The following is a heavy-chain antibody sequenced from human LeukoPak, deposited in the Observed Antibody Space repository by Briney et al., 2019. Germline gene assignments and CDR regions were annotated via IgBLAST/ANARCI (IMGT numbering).Heavy chain of an antibody. D-gene: IGHD6-19*01. CDR1: GFTFSSYA. J-gene: IGHJ4*02. V-gene: IGHV3-30-3*01. CDR3: ARDRQWLVLLDY. CDR2: ISYDGSNK. Sequence: PRGSLRLSCAASGFTFSSYAMHWVRQAPGKGLEWVAVISYDGSNKYYADSVKGRSTISRDNSKNTLYLQMNSLRAEDTAVYYCARDRQWLVLLDYWGQGTLVTVSS.